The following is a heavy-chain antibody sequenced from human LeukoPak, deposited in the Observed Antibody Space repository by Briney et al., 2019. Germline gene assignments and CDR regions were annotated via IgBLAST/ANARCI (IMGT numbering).Heavy chain of an antibody. CDR3: VRALGSSSSDF. CDR2: IKQDGSEA. D-gene: IGHD6-6*01. V-gene: IGHV3-7*01. CDR1: GFTFDRSW. J-gene: IGHJ4*02. Sequence: GGSLRLSCAASGFTFDRSWMSWVRQAPGKGLEWVAHIKQDGSEAYYVDSVEGRFTVSRDNAKNSLSLQMNSLRGEDTAVYYCVRALGSSSSDFWGQGTLVNGSS.